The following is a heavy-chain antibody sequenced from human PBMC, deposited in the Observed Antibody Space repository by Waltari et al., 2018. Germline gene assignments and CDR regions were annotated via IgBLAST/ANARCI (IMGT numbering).Heavy chain of an antibody. Sequence: QMQLQQWGAGLLKPSETLSLTCAVYGGSFSGYYWSWIRQPPGKGLEWIGEINHSGSTNYNPSLKSRVTISVDTSKNQFSLKLSSVTAADTAVYYCARGGSGYAMRYYYMDVWGKGTTVTVSS. CDR2: INHSGST. CDR3: ARGGSGYAMRYYYMDV. J-gene: IGHJ6*03. D-gene: IGHD5-12*01. V-gene: IGHV4-34*01. CDR1: GGSFSGYY.